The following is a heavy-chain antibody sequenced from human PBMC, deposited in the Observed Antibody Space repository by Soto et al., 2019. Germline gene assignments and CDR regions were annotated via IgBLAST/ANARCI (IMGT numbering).Heavy chain of an antibody. Sequence: QVQLQESGPGLVKPSETLSLTCTVSGGSINSYYWSWIRQPPGKGLEWIGNIFYSGSTNYNPSLKSRVTISLDTSNNQFSLQLSSVTAADTAVYYCARGGADVVGTWGRGTLVTVSS. CDR1: GGSINSYY. D-gene: IGHD5-12*01. CDR2: IFYSGST. J-gene: IGHJ4*02. CDR3: ARGGADVVGT. V-gene: IGHV4-59*01.